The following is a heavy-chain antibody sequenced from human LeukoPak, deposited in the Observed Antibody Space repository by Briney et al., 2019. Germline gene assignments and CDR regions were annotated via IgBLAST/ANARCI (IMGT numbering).Heavy chain of an antibody. V-gene: IGHV3-30-3*01. CDR2: ISYDGSNK. J-gene: IGHJ4*02. Sequence: GGSLRLSCAASGFTFSSYAMHWVRQVPGKGLEWVAVISYDGSNKYYADSVKGRFTISRDNSKNTLYLQMNSLRAEDTAVYYCARDPLYCSGSSCYSYYFDYWGQGTLVTVSS. CDR1: GFTFSSYA. CDR3: ARDPLYCSGSSCYSYYFDY. D-gene: IGHD2-15*01.